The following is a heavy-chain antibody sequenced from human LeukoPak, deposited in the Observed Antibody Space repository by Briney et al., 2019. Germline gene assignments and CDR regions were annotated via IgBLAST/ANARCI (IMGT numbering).Heavy chain of an antibody. CDR3: ARDAPPFICSGCHFDAFDI. CDR1: GFTFSSYW. CDR2: IREDGNVK. V-gene: IGHV3-7*01. Sequence: GSLRLSCAASGFTFSSYWMTWVRQVPGKGLEWVANIREDGNVKNYVDSVKGRFSISRDNAENSLYLEMNSLRAEDTAVYYCARDAPPFICSGCHFDAFDIWGQGTMVTVSS. D-gene: IGHD6-19*01. J-gene: IGHJ3*02.